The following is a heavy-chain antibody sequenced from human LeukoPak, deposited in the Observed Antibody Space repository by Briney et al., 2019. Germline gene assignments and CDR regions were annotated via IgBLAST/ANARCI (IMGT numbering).Heavy chain of an antibody. D-gene: IGHD3-10*01. CDR1: GFTFSSYW. CDR3: ARDRKVRGVIPQEAFDI. J-gene: IGHJ3*02. V-gene: IGHV3-7*01. CDR2: IKQDGSEK. Sequence: GGSLRLSRAASGFTFSSYWMSWVRQAPGKGLEWVANIKQDGSEKYYVDSVKGRFTVSRDNAKNSLYLQMNSLRAEDTAVYYCARDRKVRGVIPQEAFDIWGQGTMVTVSS.